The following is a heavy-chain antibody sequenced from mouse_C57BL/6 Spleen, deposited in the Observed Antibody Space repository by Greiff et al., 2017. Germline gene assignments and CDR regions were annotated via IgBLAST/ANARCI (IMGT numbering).Heavy chain of an antibody. V-gene: IGHV2-2*01. CDR2: IWSGGGT. J-gene: IGHJ3*01. CDR3: AREDYSNFPWFAD. CDR1: GFSLTSYG. D-gene: IGHD2-5*01. Sequence: QVQLQESGPGLVQPSQSLSIACTVSGFSLTSYGVHWVRQSPGKGLEWLGVIWSGGGTDYNAAFISRLSTSKDNSKSQVFFKMNSLQADDTAIYYCAREDYSNFPWFADWGQGTLVTVSA.